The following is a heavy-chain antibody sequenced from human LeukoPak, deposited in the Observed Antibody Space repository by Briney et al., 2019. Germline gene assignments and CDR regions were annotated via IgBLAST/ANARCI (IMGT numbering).Heavy chain of an antibody. J-gene: IGHJ4*02. D-gene: IGHD3-10*01. CDR3: AGGATPGVF. CDR2: INHSGST. Sequence: SETLSLTCGVYGGSFSGYYRTWIRQPPGKGLEWIGEINHSGSTNYIPSLKRRVTMSLYTSKNQFSLKLTSVTAADTAVYYCAGGATPGVFWGQGTLVTVSS. CDR1: GGSFSGYY. V-gene: IGHV4-34*01.